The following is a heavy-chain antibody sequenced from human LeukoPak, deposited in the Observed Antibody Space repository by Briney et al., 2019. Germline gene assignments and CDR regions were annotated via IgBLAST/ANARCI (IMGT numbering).Heavy chain of an antibody. V-gene: IGHV1-69*06. CDR1: GGIFSSYA. CDR2: IIPIFGTA. J-gene: IGHJ3*02. CDR3: AGDYESGGPEGVFDI. Sequence: ASVKVSCKASGGIFSSYAISWVRQAPGQGLEWMGRIIPIFGTANYAQKFQGRVTITADKSTNTAYMELSSLRSEDTAVYYCAGDYESGGPEGVFDIWGQGTMVTVSS. D-gene: IGHD2-15*01.